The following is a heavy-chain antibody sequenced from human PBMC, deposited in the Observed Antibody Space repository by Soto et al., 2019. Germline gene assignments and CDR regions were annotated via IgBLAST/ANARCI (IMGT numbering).Heavy chain of an antibody. CDR3: ARGWLAVAGTHFDY. CDR2: MNPNSGNT. CDR1: GYTFTSYD. Sequence: ASVKVSCKASGYTFTSYDINWVRQATGQGLEWMGWMNPNSGNTGYAQKFQGRVTMTRNTSISTAYMELSSLRSEDTAVYYCARGWLAVAGTHFDYWGQGTLVTVSS. J-gene: IGHJ4*02. V-gene: IGHV1-8*01. D-gene: IGHD6-19*01.